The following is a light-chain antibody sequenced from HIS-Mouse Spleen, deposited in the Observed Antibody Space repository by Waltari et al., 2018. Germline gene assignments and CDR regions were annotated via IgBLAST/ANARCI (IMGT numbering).Light chain of an antibody. CDR1: SSDVGGYHS. J-gene: IGLJ3*02. CDR2: DVS. Sequence: QSALTQPRSVSGSPGQSVTISCTGTSSDVGGYHSVSWYQQHPGKAPKLMSYDVSKRPSGVPDRFSGSKSGNTASLTISGLQAEDEADYYCCSYAGSYTWVFGGGTKLTVL. V-gene: IGLV2-11*01. CDR3: CSYAGSYTWV.